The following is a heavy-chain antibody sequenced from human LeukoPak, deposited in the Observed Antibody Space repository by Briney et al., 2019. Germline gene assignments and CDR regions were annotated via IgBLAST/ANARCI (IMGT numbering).Heavy chain of an antibody. CDR2: IYYSGNT. V-gene: IGHV4-39*02. CDR1: GGSISSSNYY. J-gene: IGHJ6*02. CDR3: GRDNTHLMDV. Sequence: SSETLSLTCAVSGGSISSSNYYWGWIRQPPGQGLEWIGSIYYSGNTYYNPSLKSRVTISVDTSKNQFSLKLSSVTATDTAVYYCGRDNTHLMDVWGQGTTVTVSS.